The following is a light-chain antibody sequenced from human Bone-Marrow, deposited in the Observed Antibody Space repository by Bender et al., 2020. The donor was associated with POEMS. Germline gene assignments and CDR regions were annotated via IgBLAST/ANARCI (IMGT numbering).Light chain of an antibody. V-gene: IGLV2-23*02. CDR3: CSYAGSSTSP. CDR2: EVS. J-gene: IGLJ2*01. Sequence: SALTQPASVSGSPGQSITISCTGASSDVGAYNLVSWYQQHPGKAPKLMIYEVSKRPSGVSNRFSGSKSDNTASLTISGLQAEDEADFYCCSYAGSSTSPFGGGTKLTVL. CDR1: SSDVGAYNL.